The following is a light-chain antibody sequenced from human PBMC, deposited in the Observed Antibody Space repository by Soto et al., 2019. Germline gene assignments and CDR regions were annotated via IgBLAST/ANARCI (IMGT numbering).Light chain of an antibody. Sequence: QSVLTQPASVSGSPGQSITLSCTGTTDDIGGYNYVSWYQQFPGKAPKLLIYDVSNRPSGVSNRFSGSKAGNTASLTISGLRAEDEALYYCSSYTSTNTLVIFGGGTQLTVL. CDR1: TDDIGGYNY. CDR2: DVS. V-gene: IGLV2-14*03. CDR3: SSYTSTNTLVI. J-gene: IGLJ2*01.